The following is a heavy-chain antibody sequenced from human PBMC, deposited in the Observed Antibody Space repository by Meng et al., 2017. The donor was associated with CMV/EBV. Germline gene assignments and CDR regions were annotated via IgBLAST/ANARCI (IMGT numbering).Heavy chain of an antibody. V-gene: IGHV4-39*07. D-gene: IGHD6-6*01. CDR3: ARSIAARPYRYNWFDP. J-gene: IGHJ5*02. Sequence: SGPGLGKPSETLSLTCTVPGGPIRSWSYYWGWIRQPPGKGLEWIGSIYYSGRTYYNPSLKSRVTISVDTSKNQFSLKLSSVTAADTAVYYCARSIAARPYRYNWFDPWGQGTLVTVSS. CDR2: IYYSGRT. CDR1: GGPIRSWSYY.